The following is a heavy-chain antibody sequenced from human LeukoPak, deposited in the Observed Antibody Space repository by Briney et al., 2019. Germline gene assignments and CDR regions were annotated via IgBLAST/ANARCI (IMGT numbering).Heavy chain of an antibody. CDR3: ARQVVGATPPYYFDY. V-gene: IGHV4-39*01. J-gene: IGHJ4*02. CDR2: IYYSGST. D-gene: IGHD1-26*01. Sequence: PSETLSLTCTVSGGSISSSSYYWGWIRQPPGKGLEWIGSIYYSGSTYYNPSLKSRVTISVDTSKNQFSLKLSSVTAADTAVYYCARQVVGATPPYYFDYWGQGTLVTVSS. CDR1: GGSISSSSYY.